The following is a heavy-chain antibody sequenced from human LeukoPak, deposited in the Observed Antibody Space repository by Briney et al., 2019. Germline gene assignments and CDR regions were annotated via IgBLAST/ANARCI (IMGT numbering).Heavy chain of an antibody. CDR2: IYYSGST. J-gene: IGHJ3*02. Sequence: PSETLSLTCTVSGGSISSSSYYWGWIRQPPGKGLEWIGSIYYSGSTYYNPSLKSRVTISVDTSKNQFSLKLCSVTAADTAVYYCARSIALYALLDAFDIWGQGTMVTVSS. CDR1: GGSISSSSYY. V-gene: IGHV4-39*01. D-gene: IGHD2/OR15-2a*01. CDR3: ARSIALYALLDAFDI.